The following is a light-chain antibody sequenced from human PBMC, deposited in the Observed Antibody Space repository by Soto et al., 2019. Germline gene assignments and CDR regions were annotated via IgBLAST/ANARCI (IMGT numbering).Light chain of an antibody. CDR2: SNN. CDR3: AAWDDSLNGVV. V-gene: IGLV1-44*01. J-gene: IGLJ2*01. CDR1: SSNIGSNT. Sequence: QSVLTQPPSASGTPGQRVTLSCSGSSSNIGSNTVNWYQQLPGTAPKVLIYSNNQRPSGVPDRFSGSKSGTSASLAISGLQSEDEADYYCAAWDDSLNGVVFGGGTKVTVL.